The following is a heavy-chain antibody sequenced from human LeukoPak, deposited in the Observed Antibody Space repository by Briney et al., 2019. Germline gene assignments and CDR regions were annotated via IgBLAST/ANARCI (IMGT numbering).Heavy chain of an antibody. CDR3: ARGRVVPAGPAAAGTPDFDY. J-gene: IGHJ4*02. V-gene: IGHV4-39*07. D-gene: IGHD6-13*01. CDR2: INHSGST. CDR1: GDSISNSRHH. Sequence: TSETLSLTCTVSGDSISNSRHHWSWIRQAPGKGLEWIGEINHSGSTSYNPSLKSRVTLSVDTSKNQFSLRLSSVTAADTAVYYCARGRVVPAGPAAAGTPDFDYWGQGTLVTVSS.